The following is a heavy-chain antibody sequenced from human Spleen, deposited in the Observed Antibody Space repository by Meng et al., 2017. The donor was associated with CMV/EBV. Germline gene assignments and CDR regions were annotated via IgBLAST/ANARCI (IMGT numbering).Heavy chain of an antibody. CDR2: INSDGSST. J-gene: IGHJ6*02. CDR3: AGETYDYGSGSYKTGGMDV. V-gene: IGHV3-74*01. D-gene: IGHD3-10*01. CDR1: GFTFNSYW. Sequence: GESLKISCAASGFTFNSYWMHWVRQAPGKGLEWVSSINSDGSSTSYADSVKGRFTISRDNAKNTLYLQMNSLRAEDTAVYYCAGETYDYGSGSYKTGGMDVWGQGTTVTVSS.